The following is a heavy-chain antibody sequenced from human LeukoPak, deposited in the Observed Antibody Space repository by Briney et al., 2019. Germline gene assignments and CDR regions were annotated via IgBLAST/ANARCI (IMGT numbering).Heavy chain of an antibody. V-gene: IGHV1-18*01. CDR1: GYTFTSYG. J-gene: IGHJ5*02. CDR2: ISAYNGNT. D-gene: IGHD3-3*01. CDR3: ARDLIRFLEWSPNWFDP. Sequence: ASVKVSCKASGYTFTSYGISWVRQAPGQGREWMGWISAYNGNTNYAQKLQGRVTMTTDTSTSTAYMELRSLRSDDTAVYYCARDLIRFLEWSPNWFDPWGQGTLVTVSS.